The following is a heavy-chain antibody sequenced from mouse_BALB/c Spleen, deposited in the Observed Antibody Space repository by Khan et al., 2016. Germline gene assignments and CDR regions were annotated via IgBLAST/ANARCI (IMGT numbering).Heavy chain of an antibody. J-gene: IGHJ3*01. Sequence: QMQLKESGAELVRPGTSVKVSCKASGYAFTNYLIEWVKQRPGQGLEWIGVINPGSGGTNYNEKFKGKATLTADKSSSTAYMQLSSLTSDDSAVFFCARSDGYDVGYAYWGQGTLVTVSA. D-gene: IGHD2-2*01. CDR2: INPGSGGT. CDR1: GYAFTNYL. V-gene: IGHV1-54*01. CDR3: ARSDGYDVGYAY.